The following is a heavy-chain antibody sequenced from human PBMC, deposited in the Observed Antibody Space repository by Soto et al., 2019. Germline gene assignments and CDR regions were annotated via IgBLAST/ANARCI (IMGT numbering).Heavy chain of an antibody. CDR2: IVVGSGNT. Sequence: SVKVSCKASGFTFTSSAVQWVRQARGQRLEWIGWIVVGSGNTNYAQKFQERVTITRDMSTSTAYMELSSLRSEDTAVYCCATNPDRDFWSGYSHYYYYGMDVWGQ. J-gene: IGHJ6*02. D-gene: IGHD3-3*01. CDR1: GFTFTSSA. CDR3: ATNPDRDFWSGYSHYYYYGMDV. V-gene: IGHV1-58*01.